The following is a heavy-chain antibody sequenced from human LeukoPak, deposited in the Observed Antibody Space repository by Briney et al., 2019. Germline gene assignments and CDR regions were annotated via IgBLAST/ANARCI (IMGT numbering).Heavy chain of an antibody. V-gene: IGHV5-10-1*01. CDR2: IDPSDSYT. CDR1: GYIFTSYW. Sequence: GESLQISCKGSGYIFTSYWISWVRQMPGKGLEWMGRIDPSDSYTNYSPSFQGHVTISADKSISTAYLQWSSLKASDTAMYYCARQEALRYLDWLQDDPWGQGTLVTVSS. CDR3: ARQEALRYLDWLQDDP. J-gene: IGHJ5*02. D-gene: IGHD3-9*01.